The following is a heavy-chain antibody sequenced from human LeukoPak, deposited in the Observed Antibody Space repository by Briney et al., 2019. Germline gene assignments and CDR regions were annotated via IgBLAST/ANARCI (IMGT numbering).Heavy chain of an antibody. J-gene: IGHJ4*02. CDR1: GFTFSTYD. CDR2: ISSSGGST. Sequence: PGGSLRLSCAASGFTFSTYDMTWVRQAPGKGLEWVSSISSSGGSTYYADSVKGRFTTSRDNSKNTLYLQMNGLRAEDTAVYYCAKDLAAVPGNKYFAYWGQGTLVTASS. CDR3: AKDLAAVPGNKYFAY. V-gene: IGHV3-23*01. D-gene: IGHD6-19*01.